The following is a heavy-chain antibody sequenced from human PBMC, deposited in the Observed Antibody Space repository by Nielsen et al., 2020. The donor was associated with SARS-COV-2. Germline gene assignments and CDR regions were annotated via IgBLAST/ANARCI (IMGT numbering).Heavy chain of an antibody. CDR2: INPNSGGT. Sequence: WVRQAPGQGLERMGWINPNSGGTNYAQKFQGRVTMTTDTSTSTAYMELRSLRSDDTAVYYCARDGWNDLEFQFDPWGQGTLVTVSS. CDR3: ARDGWNDLEFQFDP. D-gene: IGHD1-1*01. J-gene: IGHJ5*02. V-gene: IGHV1-2*02.